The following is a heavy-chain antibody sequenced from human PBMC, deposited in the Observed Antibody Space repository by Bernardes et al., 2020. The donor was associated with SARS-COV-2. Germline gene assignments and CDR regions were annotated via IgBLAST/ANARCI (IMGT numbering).Heavy chain of an antibody. CDR2: FDPEDGET. J-gene: IGHJ5*02. Sequence: ASVKVSCKVSGYTLTELSMHWVRQAPGKGLEWMGGFDPEDGETIYAQKFQGRVTMTEDTSTDTAYMELSSLRSEDTAVYYCATAPALAGRGNWFDPWGQGTLVTVSS. V-gene: IGHV1-24*01. CDR3: ATAPALAGRGNWFDP. CDR1: GYTLTELS. D-gene: IGHD6-19*01.